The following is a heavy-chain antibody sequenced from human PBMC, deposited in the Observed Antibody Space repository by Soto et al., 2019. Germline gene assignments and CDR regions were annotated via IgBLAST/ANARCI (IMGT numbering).Heavy chain of an antibody. CDR1: GFTVRTYG. D-gene: IGHD2-8*02. V-gene: IGHV3-30*03. Sequence: QVQLVESGGGVVQPGRTLRLSCAVSGFTVRTYGMHWVRQAPGKGLEWVAVISRDGGTKYYADSVKGRFTISRDNSRNTLFLGMNSLRGDDMAVYYCTGEVASGYWGQGTLVTVSS. CDR3: TGEVASGY. J-gene: IGHJ4*02. CDR2: ISRDGGTK.